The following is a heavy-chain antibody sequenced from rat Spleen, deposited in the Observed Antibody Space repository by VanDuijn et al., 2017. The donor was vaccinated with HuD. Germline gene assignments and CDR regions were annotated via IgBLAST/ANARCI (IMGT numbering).Heavy chain of an antibody. J-gene: IGHJ2*01. V-gene: IGHV5-46*01. CDR3: ARLWDS. CDR1: GSTFSNFP. CDR2: ISTGGGGT. D-gene: IGHD3-2*01. Sequence: EVRLVQSGGGLVQPGRSMKLSCAASGSTFSNFPMAWVRQAPAKGLEWVATISTGGGGTHYPDSVKGRFTISRDVAKSTLYLQMDSLRSEDTATYYCARLWDSWGQGVMVTVSS.